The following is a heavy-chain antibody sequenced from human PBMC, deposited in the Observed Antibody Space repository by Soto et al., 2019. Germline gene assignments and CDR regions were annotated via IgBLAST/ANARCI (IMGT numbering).Heavy chain of an antibody. D-gene: IGHD2-15*01. CDR1: GFTFSSYA. J-gene: IGHJ3*02. V-gene: IGHV3-30*04. Sequence: GGSLRLSCAASGFTFSSYAMHWVRQAPGKGLEWVAVISYDGSNKYYADSVKGRFTISRDNSKNTLYLQMNSLRAEDTAVYYCARSLHCSGGSCYVIDAFDIWGQGTMVTVSS. CDR2: ISYDGSNK. CDR3: ARSLHCSGGSCYVIDAFDI.